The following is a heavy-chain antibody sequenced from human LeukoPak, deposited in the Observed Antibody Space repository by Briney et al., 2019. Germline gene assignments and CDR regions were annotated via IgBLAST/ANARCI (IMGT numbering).Heavy chain of an antibody. Sequence: PSETLTLTCAVYGGSFSGYYWSWIRQPPGKGLEWIGEINHSGSTNYNPSLKSRVTISVDTSKNQFSLKLSSVTAADTAVYYCAEGAGVGATIFDYWGQGTLVTVSS. V-gene: IGHV4-34*01. J-gene: IGHJ4*02. CDR2: INHSGST. CDR1: GGSFSGYY. D-gene: IGHD1-26*01. CDR3: AEGAGVGATIFDY.